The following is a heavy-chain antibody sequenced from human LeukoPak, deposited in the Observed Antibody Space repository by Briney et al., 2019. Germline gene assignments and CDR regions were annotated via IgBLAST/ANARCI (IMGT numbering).Heavy chain of an antibody. V-gene: IGHV4-31*03. J-gene: IGHJ2*01. CDR1: GGSISSGAFY. CDR3: AIDSSGDYWYFGL. CDR2: LYSVGSP. D-gene: IGHD4-17*01. Sequence: SETLSLTCTVSGGSISSGAFYWSWIRQHPEQGLEWIVYLYSVGSPYYNPPLKSRVTISVDTSKVQVSLKMTSVTAADAAVYYCAIDSSGDYWYFGLWGRGTLVTVSS.